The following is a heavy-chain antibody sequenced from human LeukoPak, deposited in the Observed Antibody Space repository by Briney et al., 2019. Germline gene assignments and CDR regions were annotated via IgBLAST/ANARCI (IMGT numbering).Heavy chain of an antibody. CDR3: AREIFGSGSYPDS. Sequence: GRSLRLSCAASGFAFNTYAMHWVRQAPGQGLEWVALIWHDGSHKFYSNSVRGQFTISRDNSKNTVSLQMNNLRPEDTAVYYCAREIFGSGSYPDSWGQGTLVTVSS. D-gene: IGHD3-10*01. CDR1: GFAFNTYA. CDR2: IWHDGSHK. V-gene: IGHV3-33*01. J-gene: IGHJ4*02.